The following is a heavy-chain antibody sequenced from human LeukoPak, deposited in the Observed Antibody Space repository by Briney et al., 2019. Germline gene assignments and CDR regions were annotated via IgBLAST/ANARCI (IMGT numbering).Heavy chain of an antibody. CDR3: ARYSTNWGWFDP. J-gene: IGHJ5*02. D-gene: IGHD7-27*01. Sequence: SETLSLTCAVYGGSFSGYSWNWIRQPAGKGLEWIGRISTSESTNYNPSLMSRVTISVDTSKNQFSLRLSSVTAADTAVYYCARYSTNWGWFDPWGQGTLVTVSS. CDR2: ISTSEST. CDR1: GGSFSGYS. V-gene: IGHV4-59*10.